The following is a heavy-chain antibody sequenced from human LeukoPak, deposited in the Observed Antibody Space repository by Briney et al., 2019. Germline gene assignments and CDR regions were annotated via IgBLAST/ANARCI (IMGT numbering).Heavy chain of an antibody. CDR2: IIPIFGTA. CDR1: GGTFSSYA. Sequence: SVKVSCKASGGTFSSYAISWVRQAPGQGLEWMGGIIPIFGTANYAQKFQGRVTITADKSTSTAYMELSSLRSEDTAVYYCARAGSSVVYRYYYYYMDVWGKGTTVTVSS. D-gene: IGHD1-14*01. J-gene: IGHJ6*03. V-gene: IGHV1-69*06. CDR3: ARAGSSVVYRYYYYYMDV.